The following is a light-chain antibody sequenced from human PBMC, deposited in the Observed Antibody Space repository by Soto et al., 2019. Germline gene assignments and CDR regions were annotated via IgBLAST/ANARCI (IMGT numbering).Light chain of an antibody. J-gene: IGKJ5*01. Sequence: EFVLRQSPGTLSLSPGERATLSCRASQSVGSNYLAWYQQKPGQAPRLLIYDISTRATGVPARFSGSGSGTEFTLTISGLQSEDFAVYYCQQYSKWPITFGQGTRLEIK. CDR3: QQYSKWPIT. V-gene: IGKV3-15*01. CDR2: DIS. CDR1: QSVGSN.